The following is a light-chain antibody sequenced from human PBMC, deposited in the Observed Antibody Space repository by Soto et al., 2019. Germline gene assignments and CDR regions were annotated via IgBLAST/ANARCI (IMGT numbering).Light chain of an antibody. Sequence: QSALTQPRSVSGSPGQSVTISCTGTSSDVGGYHYVSWYQQHPGKAPKLMIYDVSKRPSGVTDRFSGSKSGNTASLTIYGLQAEDEGNYYCCFRVFGTGTKVTVL. CDR1: SSDVGGYHY. CDR2: DVS. J-gene: IGLJ1*01. CDR3: CFRV. V-gene: IGLV2-11*01.